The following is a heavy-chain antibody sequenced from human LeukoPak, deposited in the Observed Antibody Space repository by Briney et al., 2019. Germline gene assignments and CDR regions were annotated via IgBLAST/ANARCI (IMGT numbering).Heavy chain of an antibody. CDR1: GFTFSDHG. CDR2: ISSSSSTI. Sequence: PGASLRLSCAASGFTFSDHGMNWVRQAPGKGLEWVSYISSSSSTIYYADSVKGRFTISRDNAKNSLYLQMNSLRAEDTAVYYCASSHLAYCSGGSCYSGYWGQGTLVTVSS. CDR3: ASSHLAYCSGGSCYSGY. J-gene: IGHJ4*02. D-gene: IGHD2-15*01. V-gene: IGHV3-48*04.